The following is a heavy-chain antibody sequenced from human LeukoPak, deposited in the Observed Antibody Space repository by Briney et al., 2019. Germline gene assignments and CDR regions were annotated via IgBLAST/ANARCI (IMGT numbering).Heavy chain of an antibody. CDR1: GYTFTGYY. V-gene: IGHV1-2*02. J-gene: IGHJ4*02. D-gene: IGHD1-26*01. Sequence: ASVKVSCKASGYTFTGYYMHWVRQAPGQGLEWMGWINPNSGGTNYAQKLQGRVTMTTDTSTSTAYMELRSLRSDDTAVCYCARGQVGAAYSFWGQGTLVTVSS. CDR3: ARGQVGAAYSF. CDR2: INPNSGGT.